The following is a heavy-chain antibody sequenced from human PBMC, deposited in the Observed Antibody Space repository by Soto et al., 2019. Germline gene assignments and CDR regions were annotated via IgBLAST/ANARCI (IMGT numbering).Heavy chain of an antibody. V-gene: IGHV4-39*01. CDR3: ARHEGPHGVSSPLVVDY. Sequence: SETLSLTCTVSGGSISSSSYYWGWIRQPPGKGLEWIGSIYYSGSTYYNPSLKSRVTISVDTSKNQFSLKLSSVTAADTAVYYCARHEGPHGVSSPLVVDYWGQGTLVTVSS. CDR2: IYYSGST. D-gene: IGHD6-6*01. CDR1: GGSISSSSYY. J-gene: IGHJ4*02.